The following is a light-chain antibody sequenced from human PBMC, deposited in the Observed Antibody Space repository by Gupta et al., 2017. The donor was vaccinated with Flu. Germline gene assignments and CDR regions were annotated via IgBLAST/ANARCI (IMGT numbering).Light chain of an antibody. Sequence: GTLSLSPGEGATLSCRASQSVSRNYLAWYQQKPGQAPRLLIYGASSRATAFPDRFSGSGSGTDFTLTISRLELEDFAVYYCQQDGSSPNTFGQGTKMEIK. CDR1: QSVSRNY. CDR2: GAS. J-gene: IGKJ2*01. CDR3: QQDGSSPNT. V-gene: IGKV3-20*01.